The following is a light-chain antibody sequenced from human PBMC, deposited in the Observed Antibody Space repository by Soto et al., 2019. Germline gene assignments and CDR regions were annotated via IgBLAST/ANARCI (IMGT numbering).Light chain of an antibody. V-gene: IGKV3-20*01. J-gene: IGKJ2*01. CDR2: GAS. CDR3: QHYGTSPPFT. CDR1: QSVASSS. Sequence: DIVLTQSPGTLSLSPGERATLSCRASQSVASSSLAWYQQTPGRAPRILIYGASSRATGIPDRFSGSGSGTDFTLTISRLEPEEFAVYYCQHYGTSPPFTFGQGTKLEIK.